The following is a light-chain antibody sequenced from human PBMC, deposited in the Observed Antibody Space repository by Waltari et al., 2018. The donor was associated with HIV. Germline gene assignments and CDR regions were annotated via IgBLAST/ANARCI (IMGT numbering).Light chain of an antibody. J-gene: IGKJ2*01. CDR3: QQYENYPYT. CDR1: QEITNY. CDR2: AAS. V-gene: IGKV1-8*01. Sequence: AIRMTQSPSSFSASTGDRVPFTCRASQEITNYLAWYQHKPGKAPKLLTRAASTLQSGVPSSFNGSGSETDVTLTISCLQSEEFATYDGQQYENYPYTFSQGTELDVK.